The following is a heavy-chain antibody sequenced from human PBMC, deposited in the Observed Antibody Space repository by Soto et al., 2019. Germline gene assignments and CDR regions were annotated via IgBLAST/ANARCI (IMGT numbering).Heavy chain of an antibody. Sequence: QVQLVQSGAEVKKPGASVKVSCKASGYTFTSYSMHWVRQAPGQGLEWMEIINPTGGNTIYAQKFQGRVTMTRDTSTSTVYMELSSLRSEDTAVYYCARGRGSLTVDYWGQGTLVTVSS. V-gene: IGHV1-46*01. D-gene: IGHD3-10*01. CDR3: ARGRGSLTVDY. CDR1: GYTFTSYS. J-gene: IGHJ4*02. CDR2: INPTGGNT.